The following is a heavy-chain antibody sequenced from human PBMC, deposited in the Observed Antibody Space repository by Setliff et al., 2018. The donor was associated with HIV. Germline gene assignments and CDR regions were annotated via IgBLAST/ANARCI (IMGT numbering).Heavy chain of an antibody. CDR2: ISSKDGST. CDR3: AKSSWWEPRAY. J-gene: IGHJ4*02. CDR1: GFTLSTFS. V-gene: IGHV3-23*01. D-gene: IGHD2-15*01. Sequence: GGSLRLSCAVSGFTLSTFSMSWVRQAPGKGLEWVSAISSKDGSTYYADSVRGRFTISRDNSENTLYLQMNSLRAEDTAVYYCAKSSWWEPRAYWGQGTLVTVSS.